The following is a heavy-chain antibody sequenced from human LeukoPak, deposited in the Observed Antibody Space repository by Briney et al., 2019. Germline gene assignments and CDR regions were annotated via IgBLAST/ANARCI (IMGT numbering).Heavy chain of an antibody. CDR1: GYTFTGYY. V-gene: IGHV1-2*06. CDR2: INPNSGGT. J-gene: IGHJ4*02. D-gene: IGHD6-19*01. Sequence: GASAKVSCKASGYTFTGYYMHWVRQAPGQGLEWMGRINPNSGGTNYAQKFQGRVTMTRDTSISTAYMELSRLRSDDTAVYYCARLAVAGNFDYWGQGTLVTVSS. CDR3: ARLAVAGNFDY.